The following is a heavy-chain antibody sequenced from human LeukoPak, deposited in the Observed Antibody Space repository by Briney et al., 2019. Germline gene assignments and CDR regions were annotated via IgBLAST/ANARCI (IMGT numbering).Heavy chain of an antibody. V-gene: IGHV5-51*01. J-gene: IGHJ4*02. D-gene: IGHD6-25*01. Sequence: GESLKISCKGSGYSLTSYWIGWVRQMPGKGLEWMGIIYPGDSDTRYSPSFQGQVTISADKSISTAYLQWSSLKASDTAMYYCARRTATTVPYFDYWGQGTLVTVSS. CDR3: ARRTATTVPYFDY. CDR2: IYPGDSDT. CDR1: GYSLTSYW.